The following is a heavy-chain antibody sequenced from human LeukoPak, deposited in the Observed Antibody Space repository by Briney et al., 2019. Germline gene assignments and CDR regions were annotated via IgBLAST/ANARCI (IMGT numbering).Heavy chain of an antibody. CDR3: ARVSYGSGSYY. CDR2: MYYSGST. J-gene: IGHJ4*02. CDR1: GGSISSYY. Sequence: SETLSLTCTVSGGSISSYYWSWIRQPPGKGLEWIGYMYYSGSTNYNPSLKSRATTSVDTSKNQFSLKLSSVTAADTAVYYCARVSYGSGSYYWGQGTLVTGSS. V-gene: IGHV4-59*01. D-gene: IGHD3-10*01.